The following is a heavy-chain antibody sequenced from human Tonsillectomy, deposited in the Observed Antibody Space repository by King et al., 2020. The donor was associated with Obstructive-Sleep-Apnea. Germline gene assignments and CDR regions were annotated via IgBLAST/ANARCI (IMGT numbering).Heavy chain of an antibody. V-gene: IGHV4-39*06. Sequence: RLQLQESGPGLVKTSETLSLTCTVSGASISSNIYYWGWIRQPPGKGLEWIGNIFYGGRTYYNPSLKSRVTISLDTSKNLFSLKLSSVTAADTAVYYCARERAAGTNWFDPWGQGTLVIVSS. J-gene: IGHJ5*02. CDR1: GASISSNIYY. CDR3: ARERAAGTNWFDP. D-gene: IGHD6-13*01. CDR2: IFYGGRT.